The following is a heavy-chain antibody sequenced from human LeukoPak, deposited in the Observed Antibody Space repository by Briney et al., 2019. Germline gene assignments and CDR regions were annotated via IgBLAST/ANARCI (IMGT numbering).Heavy chain of an antibody. D-gene: IGHD3-10*01. V-gene: IGHV4-39*07. Sequence: SETLSHTCAVSGGSISSSSYYWGWIRQPPGKGLEWIGSIHHSGSTYYNPSLKSRVTILVDTSKNQFSLKLSSVTAADTAVYYCARDRPSWSGDKSIHYWGQGTLVTVSS. CDR3: ARDRPSWSGDKSIHY. J-gene: IGHJ4*02. CDR1: GGSISSSSYY. CDR2: IHHSGST.